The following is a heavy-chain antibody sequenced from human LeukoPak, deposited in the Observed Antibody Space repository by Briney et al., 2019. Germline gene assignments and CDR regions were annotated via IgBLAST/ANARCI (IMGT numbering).Heavy chain of an antibody. CDR2: ISRNGGRT. CDR1: GFTFSSYG. Sequence: QSGGSLRLSCSASGFTFSSYGMDWVRQAPGKGMECVSAISRNGGRTYYADSVKGRFTISRDNSQNTLYLQMSSLRAEDTAVYYCVKSQFGEPYFDYYGQGTLVTVSS. V-gene: IGHV3-64D*09. D-gene: IGHD3-10*01. CDR3: VKSQFGEPYFDY. J-gene: IGHJ4*02.